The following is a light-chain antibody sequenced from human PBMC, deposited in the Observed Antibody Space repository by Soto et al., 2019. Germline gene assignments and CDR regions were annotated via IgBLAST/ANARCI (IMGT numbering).Light chain of an antibody. J-gene: IGKJ2*01. Sequence: DIQMTKSPSSLSSSVGDRVTITCRASQSSGRYLNWHQHQNGEAPKLLIYAASSLQSGVPSRFSGSGSGTDFTLTINSLQPDDYATYYCQQSYSAAYNFGQGTKLEI. CDR1: QSSGRY. CDR2: AAS. CDR3: QQSYSAAYN. V-gene: IGKV1-39*01.